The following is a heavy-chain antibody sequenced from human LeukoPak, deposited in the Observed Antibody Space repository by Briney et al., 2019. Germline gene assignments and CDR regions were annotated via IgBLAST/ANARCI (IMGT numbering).Heavy chain of an antibody. CDR2: ISAYNGNT. CDR3: ARGANCGGDCYLTGDAFDI. Sequence: GASVKVSRKASGYTFTSYYMHWVRQAPGQGLEWMGWISAYNGNTNYAQKLQGRVTMTTDTSTSTAYMELRSLRSDDTAVYYCARGANCGGDCYLTGDAFDIWGQGTMVTVSS. CDR1: GYTFTSYY. V-gene: IGHV1-18*04. D-gene: IGHD2-21*02. J-gene: IGHJ3*02.